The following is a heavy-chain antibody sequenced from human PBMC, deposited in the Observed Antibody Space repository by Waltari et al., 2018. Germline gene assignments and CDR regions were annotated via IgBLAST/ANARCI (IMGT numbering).Heavy chain of an antibody. CDR2: IYDAGRT. V-gene: IGHV3-66*02. J-gene: IGHJ4*02. Sequence: EVQLVESGGGLVHPGGSLRLSCAASGFTVNKNHMSWVRQAPGRGLEWVSLIYDAGRTYYPDSVRGRFTIFRDNSKNTVHLQMNSLRVEDSAIYYCATARDEDTAMVYFDHWGQGTLVSVSS. CDR1: GFTVNKNH. CDR3: ATARDEDTAMVYFDH. D-gene: IGHD5-18*01.